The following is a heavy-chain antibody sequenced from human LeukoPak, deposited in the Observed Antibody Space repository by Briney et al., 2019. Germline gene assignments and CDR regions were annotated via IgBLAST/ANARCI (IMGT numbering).Heavy chain of an antibody. CDR3: VRSVGSDWGHFDF. V-gene: IGHV3-9*01. Sequence: PGRSLRLSCAASGFNFDQYAMFWVRQAPGKGLEWVTGITWNGGTIAYADSVKGRFTISRDNAKSSLYLQMNSLRSEDTALYCCVRSVGSDWGHFDFRGQGTLVTVSS. J-gene: IGHJ4*02. CDR1: GFNFDQYA. D-gene: IGHD7-27*01. CDR2: ITWNGGTI.